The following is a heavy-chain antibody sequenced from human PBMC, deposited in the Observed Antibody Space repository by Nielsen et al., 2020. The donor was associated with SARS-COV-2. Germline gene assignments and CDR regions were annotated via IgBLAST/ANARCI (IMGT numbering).Heavy chain of an antibody. J-gene: IGHJ4*02. CDR1: GFTFSSYG. V-gene: IGHV3-30*18. CDR2: ISYDGSNK. CDR3: AKDDMWELLPVDY. Sequence: GGSLRLSCAASGFTFSSYGMHWVRQAPGKGLEWVAVISYDGSNKYYADSVKGRFTISRDNSKNTLYLQMNSLRAEDTAVYYCAKDDMWELLPVDYWGQGTLVTVSS. D-gene: IGHD1-26*01.